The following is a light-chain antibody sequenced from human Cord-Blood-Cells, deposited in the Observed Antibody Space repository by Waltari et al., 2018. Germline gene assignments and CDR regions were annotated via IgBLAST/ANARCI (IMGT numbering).Light chain of an antibody. J-gene: IGKJ5*01. V-gene: IGKV3-20*01. Sequence: DTVLTQSPGTLSLSPGERATLSCGASQSVGSSYLAWDQQKPGQAPRLLIYGASSRATGIPDRFSGSGYGTDFTLTISRLEPEDFAVYYCQQYGSSPTFGQGTRLEIK. CDR3: QQYGSSPT. CDR2: GAS. CDR1: QSVGSSY.